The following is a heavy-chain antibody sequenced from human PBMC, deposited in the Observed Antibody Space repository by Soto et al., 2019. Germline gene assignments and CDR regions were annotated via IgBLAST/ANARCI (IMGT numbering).Heavy chain of an antibody. Sequence: GASVNVSCKASGGTFSSYAISWVRQAPGQGLEWMGGIIPIFGTANYAQKFQGRVTITADESTSTAYMELSSLRSEDTAVYYCARGRITGTFRWYNWFDPWGQGTLVTVSS. V-gene: IGHV1-69*13. CDR1: GGTFSSYA. CDR3: ARGRITGTFRWYNWFDP. D-gene: IGHD1-7*01. CDR2: IIPIFGTA. J-gene: IGHJ5*02.